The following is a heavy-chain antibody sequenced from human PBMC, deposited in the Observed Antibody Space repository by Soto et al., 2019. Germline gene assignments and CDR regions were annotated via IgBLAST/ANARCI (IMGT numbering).Heavy chain of an antibody. J-gene: IGHJ6*03. V-gene: IGHV3-48*01. D-gene: IGHD1-26*01. CDR2: ISGRSTTT. Sequence: AGGSLRLSCAASGFPFSSYNMNWVRQAPGKGLEWVAYISGRSTTTHFADSVRGRFTISRDDGKDSVYLQMNSLRAEDTAVYYCVRDGILSASMGSGYYYYLDVWGKGTMVTVSS. CDR3: VRDGILSASMGSGYYYYLDV. CDR1: GFPFSSYN.